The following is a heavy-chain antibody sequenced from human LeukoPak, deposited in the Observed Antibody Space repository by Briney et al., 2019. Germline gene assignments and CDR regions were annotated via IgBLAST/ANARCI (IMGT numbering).Heavy chain of an antibody. V-gene: IGHV4-38-2*02. Sequence: SETLSLTCTVSGGSISSYYWSWIRQPPGKGLEWIGSIYHSGSTYYNPSLKSRVTISVDTSKNQFSLKLSSVTAADTAVYYCARGRDFWSGYYRVYYFDYWGQGTLVTVSS. J-gene: IGHJ4*02. CDR3: ARGRDFWSGYYRVYYFDY. CDR2: IYHSGST. D-gene: IGHD3-3*01. CDR1: GGSISSYY.